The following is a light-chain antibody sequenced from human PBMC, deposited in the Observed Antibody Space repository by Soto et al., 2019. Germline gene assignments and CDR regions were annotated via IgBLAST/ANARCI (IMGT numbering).Light chain of an antibody. CDR2: ANT. V-gene: IGLV1-40*01. CDR1: SSNIGAGFD. CDR3: LSYDTSLRGV. J-gene: IGLJ2*01. Sequence: QLVLTQPPSVSGAPGQTVTISCTGTSSNIGAGFDVHWYQQLPGAAPKLLIYANTDRPSGVPARFSGSKSVTSASLAITGLQPEDEADYFCLSYDTSLRGVFGGGTQLTVL.